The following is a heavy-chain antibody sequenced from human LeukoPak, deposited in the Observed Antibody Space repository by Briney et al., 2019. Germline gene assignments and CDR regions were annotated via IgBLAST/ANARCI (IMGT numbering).Heavy chain of an antibody. D-gene: IGHD1-1*01. Sequence: GGSLRLSCAASGFTFSSYWVHWVRQAPGKGLVWVSHINIDGSNTNYADSVKGRFTISRDNAKNTLYLQMNSLRDEDTAVHYCARGRQGYHFDYWGQGTLVTVSS. CDR1: GFTFSSYW. CDR2: INIDGSNT. CDR3: ARGRQGYHFDY. J-gene: IGHJ4*02. V-gene: IGHV3-74*01.